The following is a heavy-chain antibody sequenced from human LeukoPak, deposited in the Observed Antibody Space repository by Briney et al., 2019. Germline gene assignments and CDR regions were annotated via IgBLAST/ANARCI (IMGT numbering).Heavy chain of an antibody. CDR1: GDSISSGDYY. J-gene: IGHJ4*02. CDR2: IYYSGNT. V-gene: IGHV4-30-4*08. CDR3: ARGHDYFDY. Sequence: PSQTLSLTCTVSGDSISSGDYYWSWIRQPPGKGLEWIGYIYYSGNTYYNPSLQSRVTISVDTSKNQFSLNLSSVTAADTAVFYCARGHDYFDYWGQGTLVTVSS.